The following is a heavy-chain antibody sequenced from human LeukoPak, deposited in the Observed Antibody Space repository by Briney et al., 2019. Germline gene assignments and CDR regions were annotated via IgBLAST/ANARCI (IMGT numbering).Heavy chain of an antibody. D-gene: IGHD5-24*01. CDR1: GGSISSGSYY. V-gene: IGHV4-61*02. Sequence: PSQTLSLTCTVSGGSISSGSYYWSWTRQPAGKGLEWIGRIYTSGSTNYNPSLKSRVTISVDTSKNQFSLKLSSVTAADTAVYYCARDTRWLQFENWGQGTLVTVSS. CDR3: ARDTRWLQFEN. J-gene: IGHJ4*02. CDR2: IYTSGST.